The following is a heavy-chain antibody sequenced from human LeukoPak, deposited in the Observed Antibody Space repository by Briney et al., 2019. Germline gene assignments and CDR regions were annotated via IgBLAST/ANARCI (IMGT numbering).Heavy chain of an antibody. D-gene: IGHD3-10*01. CDR2: ISISSSTI. Sequence: GGSLRLSCAASGFTFSSYSMNWVRQAPGKGLEWVSYISISSSTIYYADSVKGRFTISRDNAKNTLYLQMNSLRAEGTAVYYCAKDYYGSGSYYTGPADYWGQGTLVTVSS. J-gene: IGHJ4*02. V-gene: IGHV3-48*01. CDR1: GFTFSSYS. CDR3: AKDYYGSGSYYTGPADY.